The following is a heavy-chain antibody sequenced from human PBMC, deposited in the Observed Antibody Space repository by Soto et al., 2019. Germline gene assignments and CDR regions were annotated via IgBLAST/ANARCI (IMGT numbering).Heavy chain of an antibody. CDR3: ASSRGYSGYDLLGPLDY. J-gene: IGHJ4*02. CDR1: GFTFSNYA. CDR2: FSSNGGST. Sequence: PGGSLRLSCAASGFTFSNYAMHWVRQAPGKGLECVSAFSSNGGSTYYADSVKGRFTISRDNSKNTLYLQMGSLRAEDMAVYYCASSRGYSGYDLLGPLDYWGQGTLVTVSS. D-gene: IGHD5-12*01. V-gene: IGHV3-64*02.